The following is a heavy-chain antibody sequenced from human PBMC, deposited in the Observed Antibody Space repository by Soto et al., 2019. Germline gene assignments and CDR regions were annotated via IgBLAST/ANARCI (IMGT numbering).Heavy chain of an antibody. Sequence: SVKVSCKASGGTFSSYAISWVRQAPGQGLEWMGGIIPIFGTANYAQKFQGRVTITADESTSTAYMELSSLRSEDTAVYYCARVPHDSSAYYYFDYWGQGTLVTGSS. CDR3: ARVPHDSSAYYYFDY. J-gene: IGHJ4*02. CDR1: GGTFSSYA. D-gene: IGHD3-22*01. V-gene: IGHV1-69*13. CDR2: IIPIFGTA.